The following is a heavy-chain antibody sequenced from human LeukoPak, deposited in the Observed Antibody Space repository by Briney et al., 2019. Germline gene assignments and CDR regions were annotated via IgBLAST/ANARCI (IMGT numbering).Heavy chain of an antibody. CDR1: GFTFDDYA. Sequence: GGSLRLSCAASGFTFDDYAMHWVRHAPGKGLEWVSGISWNSGSIGYADSVKGRFTISRDNAKNSLYLQMNGLRAEDMALYYCAKGTSSAYAYYMDVWGKGTTVTVSS. CDR2: ISWNSGSI. J-gene: IGHJ6*03. CDR3: AKGTSSAYAYYMDV. D-gene: IGHD5-12*01. V-gene: IGHV3-9*03.